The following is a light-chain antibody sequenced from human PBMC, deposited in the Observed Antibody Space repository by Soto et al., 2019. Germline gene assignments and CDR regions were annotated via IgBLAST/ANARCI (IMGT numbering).Light chain of an antibody. CDR2: KES. CDR3: QQYNSYSRK. CDR1: QSISSW. V-gene: IGKV1-5*03. J-gene: IGKJ1*01. Sequence: IQMTQAPSTLSASVGDRVTITCRASQSISSWLAWYQQKPAKAPKLLIYKESRLESGVPSRFSGTGFGTEFTLTLSSLQPVDFATYYCQQYNSYSRKFGQGPKV.